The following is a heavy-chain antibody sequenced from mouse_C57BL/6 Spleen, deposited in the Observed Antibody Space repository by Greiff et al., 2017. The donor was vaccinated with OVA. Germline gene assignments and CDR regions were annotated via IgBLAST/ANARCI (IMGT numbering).Heavy chain of an antibody. CDR1: GYTFTSYW. CDR3: ARGTPATAMDY. CDR2: INPSSGYT. J-gene: IGHJ4*01. V-gene: IGHV1-7*01. Sequence: QVQLKQSGAELAIPGASVKLSCKASGYTFTSYWMHWVKQRPGQGLEWIGYINPSSGYTKYNQKFKDKATLTADKSSSTAYMQLSSLTYEDSAVYYCARGTPATAMDYWGQGTSVTVSS. D-gene: IGHD1-1*01.